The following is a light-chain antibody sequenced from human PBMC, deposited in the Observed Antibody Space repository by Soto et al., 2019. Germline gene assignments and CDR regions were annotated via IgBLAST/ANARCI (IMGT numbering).Light chain of an antibody. CDR1: QSVSSN. J-gene: IGKJ4*01. CDR3: QQYNKWPLT. CDR2: GAS. Sequence: EIVMTQTPATLSVSPGERATLSGRASQSVSSNLAWYQHKPGQAASLLIHGASTRATGIPARFSGSGSGTEFKLTISSLQSEDFAVYYCQQYNKWPLTFGGGTKVEIK. V-gene: IGKV3-15*01.